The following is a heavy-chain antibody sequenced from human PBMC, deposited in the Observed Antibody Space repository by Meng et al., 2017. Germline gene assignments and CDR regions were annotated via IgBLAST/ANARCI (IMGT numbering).Heavy chain of an antibody. CDR1: GFTFSSYA. CDR3: AKDYREYYDSSGYYTPNAFDI. CDR2: ISGSGGST. V-gene: IGHV3-23*01. Sequence: GGSLRLSCAVSGFTFSSYAMSWVRQAPGKGLEWVSAISGSGGSTYYADSVKGRFTISRDNSKNTLYLQMNSLRAEDTAVYYCAKDYREYYDSSGYYTPNAFDIWGQGTMVTVSS. D-gene: IGHD3-22*01. J-gene: IGHJ3*02.